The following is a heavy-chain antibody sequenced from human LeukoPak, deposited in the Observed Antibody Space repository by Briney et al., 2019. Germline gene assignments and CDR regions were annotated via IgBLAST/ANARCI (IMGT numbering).Heavy chain of an antibody. D-gene: IGHD3-9*01. J-gene: IGHJ4*02. CDR3: ARDSNDILTGYYQSREFDY. V-gene: IGHV1-18*01. CDR1: DYTFTSYG. Sequence: ASVKVSCKASDYTFTSYGISWVRQAPGQGLEWMGWISSYNGNTNSAQKLQGRVTMTTDTSTSTAYMELRSLRSDDTAVYYCARDSNDILTGYYQSREFDYWGQGTLITVSS. CDR2: ISSYNGNT.